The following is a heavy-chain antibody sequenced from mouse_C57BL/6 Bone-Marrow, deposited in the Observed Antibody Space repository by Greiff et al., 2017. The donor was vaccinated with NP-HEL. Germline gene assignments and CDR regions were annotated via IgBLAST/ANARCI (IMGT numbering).Heavy chain of an antibody. D-gene: IGHD1-3*01. J-gene: IGHJ1*03. CDR1: GFTFSDYG. V-gene: IGHV5-17*01. CDR3: ARQGVVPFYGYFDV. Sequence: EVQGVESGGGLVKPGGSLKLSCAASGFTFSDYGMHWVRQAPEKGLEWVAYISSGSSTIYYADTVKGRFTISIDNAKNTLFLQMTRLRSEDTAMYYGARQGVVPFYGYFDVWGTGTTVTVSS. CDR2: ISSGSSTI.